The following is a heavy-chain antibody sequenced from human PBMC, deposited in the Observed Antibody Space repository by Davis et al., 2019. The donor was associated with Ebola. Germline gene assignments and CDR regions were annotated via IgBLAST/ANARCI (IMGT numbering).Heavy chain of an antibody. Sequence: ASVKVSCKASGYTFTSYNINWVRQATGQGLEWMGWMNPNSGGTNYAQKFQGRVTMTRDTSVSTAYMELSRLRSDDTAVYYCARAAYCGGDCLWYWGQGTLVTVSS. CDR3: ARAAYCGGDCLWY. CDR1: GYTFTSYN. J-gene: IGHJ4*02. CDR2: MNPNSGGT. D-gene: IGHD2-21*02. V-gene: IGHV1-2*02.